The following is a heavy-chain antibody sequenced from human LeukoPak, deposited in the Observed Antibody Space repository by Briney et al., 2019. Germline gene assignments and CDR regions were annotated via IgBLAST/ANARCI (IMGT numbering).Heavy chain of an antibody. CDR1: GGTFSSYA. CDR3: ARDLTGVYDILTRANWFDP. J-gene: IGHJ5*02. V-gene: IGHV1-69*13. CDR2: IIPIFGTA. Sequence: SVKVSCKASGGTFSSYAISWVRQAPGQGLEWMGGIIPIFGTANYAQKFQGRVTITADESTSTAYMELSSLRSEDTAVYYCARDLTGVYDILTRANWFDPWGQGTLVTVSS. D-gene: IGHD3-9*01.